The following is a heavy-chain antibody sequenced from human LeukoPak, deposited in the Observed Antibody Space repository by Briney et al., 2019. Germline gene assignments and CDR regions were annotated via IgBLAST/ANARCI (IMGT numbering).Heavy chain of an antibody. CDR3: ANLYGDYGAY. Sequence: GGSLRLSCAASGFTFSSYWMSWVRQAPGKGLEWVANIKQDGSEKYYVDSVKGRFTISRDNSNNILYLQMNNLRAEDTAVYYCANLYGDYGAYWGQGALVTVSS. V-gene: IGHV3-7*03. CDR2: IKQDGSEK. D-gene: IGHD4-17*01. CDR1: GFTFSSYW. J-gene: IGHJ4*02.